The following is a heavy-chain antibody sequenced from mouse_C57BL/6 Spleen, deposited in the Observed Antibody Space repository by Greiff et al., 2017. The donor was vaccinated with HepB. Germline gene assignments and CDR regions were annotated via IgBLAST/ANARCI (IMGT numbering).Heavy chain of an antibody. Sequence: VQLQQSGAELARPGASVKLSCKASGYTFTSYGISWVKQRTGQGLEWIGEIYPRSGNTYYTEKFKGKATLTADKSSSTAYMVLRSLTSEDAAVYFWAGGGGLNWDFDVWGTVTTVTVSS. CDR2: IYPRSGNT. CDR1: GYTFTSYG. J-gene: IGHJ1*03. V-gene: IGHV1-81*01. CDR3: AGGGGLNWDFDV.